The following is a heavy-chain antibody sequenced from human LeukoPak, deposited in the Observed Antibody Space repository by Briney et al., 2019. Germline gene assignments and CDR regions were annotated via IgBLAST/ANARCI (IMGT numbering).Heavy chain of an antibody. D-gene: IGHD3-10*01. CDR1: GHSTTSGYY. CDR3: ASAPYYGSGFDY. J-gene: IGHJ4*02. Sequence: SETLSLTCTVSGHSTTSGYYWGWIRQPPGKGLEWIGKIYHSGTTYYNPSLKSRVTISVDTSKSQLSLKLNSVTAADTAVYYCASAPYYGSGFDYWGQGTLVTVSS. V-gene: IGHV4-38-2*02. CDR2: IYHSGTT.